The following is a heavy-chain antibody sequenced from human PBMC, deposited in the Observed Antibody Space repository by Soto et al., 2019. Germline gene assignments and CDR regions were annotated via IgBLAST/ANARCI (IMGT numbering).Heavy chain of an antibody. CDR1: GFTFSSYA. CDR2: ISYDGSNK. D-gene: IGHD6-13*01. V-gene: IGHV3-30-3*01. J-gene: IGHJ4*02. CDR3: ARDRVYSSSWVDY. Sequence: QVQLVESGGGVVQPGRSLRLSCAASGFTFSSYAMQWVRQAPGKGLEWVAVISYDGSNKYYADSVKGRFTISRDKSKNTLYLQMNSLRAEDTAVYYCARDRVYSSSWVDYWAQGTLVTVSS.